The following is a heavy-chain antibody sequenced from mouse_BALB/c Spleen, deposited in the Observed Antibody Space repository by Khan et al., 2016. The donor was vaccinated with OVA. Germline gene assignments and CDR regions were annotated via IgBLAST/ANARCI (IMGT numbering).Heavy chain of an antibody. V-gene: IGHV5-6*01. J-gene: IGHJ3*01. CDR1: GFTFSTYG. CDR3: ARLAYYYDSEGFAY. Sequence: EVELVESGGDLVKPEGSLKLSCAASGFTFSTYGMSWVRQTPDQRLEWVATISSGGSYTYYPDSLQGRFTISRDNAKNTLYLQMSRLKSEDTAMFCCARLAYYYDSEGFAYWGQGTLVTVSA. D-gene: IGHD1-1*01. CDR2: ISSGGSYT.